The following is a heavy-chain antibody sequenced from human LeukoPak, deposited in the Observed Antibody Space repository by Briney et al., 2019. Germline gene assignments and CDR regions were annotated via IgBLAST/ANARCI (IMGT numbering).Heavy chain of an antibody. V-gene: IGHV3-30*18. Sequence: PGRSLRLSCAASGFTFSGYGMHWVRQGPGKGLEWVAVITYDGSNVYYADSVKGRFTISRDNSNNTLFLQMNSLRPEDAAVYYCAKGFSANWGQDWNFDLWGRGTLVTVSS. CDR1: GFTFSGYG. CDR3: AKGFSANWGQDWNFDL. D-gene: IGHD3-16*01. J-gene: IGHJ2*01. CDR2: ITYDGSNV.